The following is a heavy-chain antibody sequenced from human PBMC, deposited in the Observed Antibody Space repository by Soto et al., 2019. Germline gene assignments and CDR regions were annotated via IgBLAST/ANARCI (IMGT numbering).Heavy chain of an antibody. D-gene: IGHD6-6*01. Sequence: GSLRLSCAASGFTFSSYGMHWVRQAPGKGLEWVAVIWYDGSNKYYADSVKGRFTISRDNSKNTLYLQMNSLRAEDTAVYYCARDTSIAARPDYFDYWAREPWSPSPQ. V-gene: IGHV3-33*01. CDR3: ARDTSIAARPDYFDY. J-gene: IGHJ4*02. CDR2: IWYDGSNK. CDR1: GFTFSSYG.